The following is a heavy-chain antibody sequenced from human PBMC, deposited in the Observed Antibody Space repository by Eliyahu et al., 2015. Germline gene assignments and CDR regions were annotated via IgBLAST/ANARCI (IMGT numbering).Heavy chain of an antibody. J-gene: IGHJ4*02. D-gene: IGHD5-18*01. CDR2: IISGGGSS. CDR3: AKDLYSSYGNFDY. V-gene: IGHV3-23*04. Sequence: EVQLVESGGGLVQPGGSLRLSCAAPXFTFSNYAMSWXRQAPGKGLEGVSTIISGGGSSYYADSVKGRVSISRDNSKNTLYLQMNSLRAEDTAVYYCAKDLYSSYGNFDYWGQGTLVTVSS. CDR1: XFTFSNYA.